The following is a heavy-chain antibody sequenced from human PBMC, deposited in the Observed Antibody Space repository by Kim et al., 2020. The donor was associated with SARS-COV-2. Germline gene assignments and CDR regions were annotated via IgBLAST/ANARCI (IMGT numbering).Heavy chain of an antibody. CDR3: ARGRSYAFDI. CDR1: GGSISSYY. J-gene: IGHJ3*02. D-gene: IGHD3-16*02. Sequence: SETLSLTCTVSGGSISSYYWSWIRQPPGKGLEWIGYIYYSGSTNYNPSLKSRVTISVDTSKNQFSLKLSSVTAADTAVYYCARGRSYAFDIWGQGTMVTVSS. CDR2: IYYSGST. V-gene: IGHV4-59*13.